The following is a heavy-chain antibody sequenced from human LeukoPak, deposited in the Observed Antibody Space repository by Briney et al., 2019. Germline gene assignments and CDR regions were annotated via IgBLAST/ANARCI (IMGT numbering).Heavy chain of an antibody. V-gene: IGHV4-39*07. CDR3: ARGHDILTGSPFDY. CDR1: NGFISSSGFY. Sequence: PSETLSLTCTVSNGFISSSGFYWGWIRQPPGMGLEWIGKIYYYGSTYYNPSLKSRVTISLDMSKNRFSLKLTSVTAADTAVYFCARGHDILTGSPFDYWGQGTLVTVSS. CDR2: IYYYGST. J-gene: IGHJ4*02. D-gene: IGHD3-9*01.